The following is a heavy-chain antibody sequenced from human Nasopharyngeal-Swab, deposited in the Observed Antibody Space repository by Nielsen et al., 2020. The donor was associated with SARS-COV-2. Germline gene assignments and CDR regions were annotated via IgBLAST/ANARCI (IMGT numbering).Heavy chain of an antibody. J-gene: IGHJ4*02. Sequence: GESLKISCAASGFTFSSYAMTWARQASGKGLEWVGRIRSKGNNYATAYAASVKGRFIIFRDDPTNTAYLQMNSLKTEDTAVYYCTRCGGGCYSGRDYWGQGTLVTVSS. CDR3: TRCGGGCYSGRDY. D-gene: IGHD2-15*01. CDR1: GFTFSSYA. V-gene: IGHV3-73*01. CDR2: IRSKGNNYAT.